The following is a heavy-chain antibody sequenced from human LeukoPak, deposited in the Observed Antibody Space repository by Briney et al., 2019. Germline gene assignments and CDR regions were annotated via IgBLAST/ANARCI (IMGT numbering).Heavy chain of an antibody. CDR2: IYYSGGT. D-gene: IGHD3-22*01. J-gene: IGHJ3*02. V-gene: IGHV4-59*01. Sequence: SETLSLTCTVSGGSISSYYWSWIRQPPGKGLEWIGYIYYSGGTNYNPSLKSRVTISVDTSKNQFSLKLSSVTAADTAVYYCAREGWYYYDSSGENAFDIWGQGTMVTVSS. CDR1: GGSISSYY. CDR3: AREGWYYYDSSGENAFDI.